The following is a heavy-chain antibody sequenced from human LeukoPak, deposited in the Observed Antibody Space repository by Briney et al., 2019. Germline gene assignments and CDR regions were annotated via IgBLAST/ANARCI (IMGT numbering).Heavy chain of an antibody. V-gene: IGHV3-23*01. D-gene: IGHD3-22*01. CDR3: AKHPLTYYYDSSGYYLYYFDY. Sequence: TGGSLRLSCAASGFTFSSYAMSWVRQAPGKGLEWVSANSGSGGSTYYADSVKGRFTISRDNSKNTLYLQMNSLRAEDTAVYYCAKHPLTYYYDSSGYYLYYFDYWGQGTLVTVSS. J-gene: IGHJ4*02. CDR1: GFTFSSYA. CDR2: NSGSGGST.